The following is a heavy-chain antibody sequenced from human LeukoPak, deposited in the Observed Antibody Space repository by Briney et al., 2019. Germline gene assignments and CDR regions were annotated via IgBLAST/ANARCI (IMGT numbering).Heavy chain of an antibody. CDR1: GGTFISYA. Sequence: ASVKVSCKASGGTFISYAISWVRQAPGQGLEWMGWINPGNGKTKYPQTFQGRVTISRDTSASTAYMELRSLRSEDTAVYYCTLFDYDSWSAYLHWGQGALVTVSS. CDR2: INPGNGKT. D-gene: IGHD3-3*01. V-gene: IGHV1-3*01. CDR3: TLFDYDSWSAYLH. J-gene: IGHJ4*02.